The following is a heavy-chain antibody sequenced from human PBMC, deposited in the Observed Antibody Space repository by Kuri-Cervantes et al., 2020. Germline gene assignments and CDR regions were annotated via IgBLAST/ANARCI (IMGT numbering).Heavy chain of an antibody. CDR1: GFTVSSNY. V-gene: IGHV3-23*01. CDR3: AKDQSGY. CDR2: ISGSGGST. J-gene: IGHJ4*02. Sequence: GESLKISCAASGFTVSSNYMSWVRQAPGKGLEWVSAISGSGGSTYYADSVKGRFTISRDNSKNTLYLQMNSLRAEDTAVYYCAKDQSGYWGQGTLVTVSS.